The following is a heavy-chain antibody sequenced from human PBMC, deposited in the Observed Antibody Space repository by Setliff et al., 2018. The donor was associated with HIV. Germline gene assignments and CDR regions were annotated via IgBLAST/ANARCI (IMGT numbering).Heavy chain of an antibody. CDR1: GGSISSSNW. Sequence: PSETLSLTCAVSGGSISSSNWWSWVRQSPGKGLEWIGEIYHSGSTNYNPSLKSRVTISLDKSKNQFSLKLSSVTAADTAVYYCASSQQQLNPPDSWGQGTLVTVSS. V-gene: IGHV4-4*02. CDR2: IYHSGST. J-gene: IGHJ5*01. D-gene: IGHD6-13*01. CDR3: ASSQQQLNPPDS.